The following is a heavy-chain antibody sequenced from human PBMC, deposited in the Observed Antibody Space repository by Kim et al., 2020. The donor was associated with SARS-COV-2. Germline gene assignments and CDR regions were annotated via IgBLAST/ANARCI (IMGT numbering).Heavy chain of an antibody. CDR3: TIEQGSTGRDYYGMDA. V-gene: IGHV3-15*01. J-gene: IGHJ6*02. Sequence: APVKGRFTISRDDSKDTLYLQMNSLKTEDPGVYYCTIEQGSTGRDYYGMDAWGQGTTVTVSS. D-gene: IGHD1-26*01.